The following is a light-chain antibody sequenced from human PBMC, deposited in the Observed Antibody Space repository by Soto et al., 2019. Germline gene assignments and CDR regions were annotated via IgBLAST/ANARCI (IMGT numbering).Light chain of an antibody. CDR3: SSYTSSSTVV. CDR1: SSDVGAYNL. V-gene: IGLV2-14*02. J-gene: IGLJ2*01. Sequence: QSALTQPASVSGSPEQSITISCTGTSSDVGAYNLVSWYQQHPGKAPKLMIYEVSNRPSGVSNRFSGSKSGNTASLTISGLQAEDEADYYCSSYTSSSTVVFGGGTQLTVL. CDR2: EVS.